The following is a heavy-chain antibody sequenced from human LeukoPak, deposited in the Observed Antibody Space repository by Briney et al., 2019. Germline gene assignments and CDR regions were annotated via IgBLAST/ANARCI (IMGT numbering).Heavy chain of an antibody. J-gene: IGHJ4*02. V-gene: IGHV3-21*01. CDR1: GFTFSSYS. CDR2: ISSSSGYI. CDR3: ARGDSSGYYLTYFDY. Sequence: PGGSLRLSCAASGFTFSSYSMNWVRQAPGKGLEWVSSISSSSGYIYYADSVKGRFTISRDNAKNSLYLQMNSLRAEDTAVYYCARGDSSGYYLTYFDYWGQGTLVTVSS. D-gene: IGHD3-22*01.